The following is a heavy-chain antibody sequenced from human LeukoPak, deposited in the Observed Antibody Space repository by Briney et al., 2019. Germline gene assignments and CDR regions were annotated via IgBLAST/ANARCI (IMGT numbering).Heavy chain of an antibody. Sequence: PSETLSLTCTVSGGSTSSSYYYWGWIRQHPGKGLEWIGYIYYSGSTYYNPSLKSRVTMSVDTSKNQFSLNVSSVTAADTAVYYCARGAPDYRTDYWGQGTLVTVSS. V-gene: IGHV4-31*03. CDR1: GGSTSSSYYY. CDR2: IYYSGST. J-gene: IGHJ4*02. D-gene: IGHD4-11*01. CDR3: ARGAPDYRTDY.